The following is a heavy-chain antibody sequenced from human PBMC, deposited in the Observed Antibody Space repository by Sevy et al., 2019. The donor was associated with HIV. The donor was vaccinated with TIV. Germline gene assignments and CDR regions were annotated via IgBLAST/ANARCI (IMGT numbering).Heavy chain of an antibody. V-gene: IGHV1-2*06. Sequence: ASVKVSCKASGYTVTGYFIHWVRQAPGQGLEWMGRISPNSGGTKYAQKFQGRVTLTTDMSTTTTYMDLRRLRHDDTAFYYCARDLGGTAGAYFDVWGRGTLVTVSS. CDR3: ARDLGGTAGAYFDV. CDR1: GYTVTGYF. CDR2: ISPNSGGT. D-gene: IGHD1-26*01. J-gene: IGHJ2*01.